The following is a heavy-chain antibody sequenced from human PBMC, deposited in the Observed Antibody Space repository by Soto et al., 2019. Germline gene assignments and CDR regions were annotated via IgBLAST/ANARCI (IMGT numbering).Heavy chain of an antibody. J-gene: IGHJ5*02. V-gene: IGHV1-69*01. Sequence: QVQLVQSGSEVKMPGSSVKVSCKTSGGTFSRHAINWVRQAPGQGLEWMGGIIPMFGTTNYAQKFKGRVTISADESTSTAYMELSSLRSEDAAVYYCARAAIHGSSWYFWFDPXXXGTXVTVSS. CDR2: IIPMFGTT. CDR1: GGTFSRHA. D-gene: IGHD6-13*01. CDR3: ARAAIHGSSWYFWFDP.